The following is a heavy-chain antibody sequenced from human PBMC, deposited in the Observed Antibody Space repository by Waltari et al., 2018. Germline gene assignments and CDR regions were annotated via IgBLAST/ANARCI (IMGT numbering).Heavy chain of an antibody. CDR2: FYFPGNI. D-gene: IGHD2-2*01. CDR3: ARLSGYCDDTGCYGHYAMDV. CDR1: GCSVSTASYP. J-gene: IGHJ6*02. Sequence: QLQLQESGPGLVKPSETLALPCTVPGCSVSTASYPWAWVRQSPGKGLEWIGTFYFPGNIYYNPSLTSRVTISVDSPQNHLSLRLSSVTAADTAVYYCARLSGYCDDTGCYGHYAMDVWGQGTTVTVSS. V-gene: IGHV4-39*02.